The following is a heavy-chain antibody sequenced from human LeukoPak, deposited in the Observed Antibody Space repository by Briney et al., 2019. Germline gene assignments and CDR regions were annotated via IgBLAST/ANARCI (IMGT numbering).Heavy chain of an antibody. CDR3: AREMAAAGTGGWFDP. J-gene: IGHJ5*02. V-gene: IGHV3-21*01. Sequence: GGSLRLSCAASGFTFSSYSMNWVRQAPGKGLEWVSSISSSSSYIYYADSVKGRFTISRDNAKNSLYLQMNSLRAEDTAVYYCAREMAAAGTGGWFDPWGQGTLVTVSS. CDR1: GFTFSSYS. D-gene: IGHD6-13*01. CDR2: ISSSSSYI.